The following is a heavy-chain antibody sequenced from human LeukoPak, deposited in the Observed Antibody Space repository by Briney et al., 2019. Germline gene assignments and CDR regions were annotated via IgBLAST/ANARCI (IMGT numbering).Heavy chain of an antibody. CDR1: GGTFSSYA. CDR3: ARDLRGIAAAGRGEDRFDP. Sequence: SVKVSCKASGGTFSSYAISWVRQAPGQGLEWMGGIIPIFGTATYAQKFQGRVTITTDESTSTAYMELSSLRSEDTAVYYCARDLRGIAAAGRGEDRFDPWGQGTLVTVSS. V-gene: IGHV1-69*05. CDR2: IIPIFGTA. D-gene: IGHD6-13*01. J-gene: IGHJ5*02.